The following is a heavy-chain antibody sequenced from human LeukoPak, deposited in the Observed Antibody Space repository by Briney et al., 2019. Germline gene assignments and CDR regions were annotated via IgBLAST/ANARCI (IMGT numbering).Heavy chain of an antibody. D-gene: IGHD3-3*01. CDR1: GFTFDDYT. Sequence: GGSLRLSCAASGFTFDDYTMHWVRQVPGKGLEWVSAITWNSGGIGYADSVRGRFTIARDNAKNSLYLQMNSLRAEDTAVYYCARVIYNFWSGYYLLDVWGQGTTVTVSS. V-gene: IGHV3-9*01. CDR2: ITWNSGGI. CDR3: ARVIYNFWSGYYLLDV. J-gene: IGHJ6*02.